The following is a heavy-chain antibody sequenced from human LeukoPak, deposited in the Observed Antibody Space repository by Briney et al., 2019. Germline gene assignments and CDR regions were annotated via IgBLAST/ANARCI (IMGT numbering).Heavy chain of an antibody. CDR1: GGTFSSYA. Sequence: SVKVSCKASGGTFSSYAISWVRQAPGQGLEWMGGIIPIFGTANYAQKFQGRVTITTDESTSTAYMELSSLRSEDTAVYYCARHYGSGSSDWFDPWGQGTLVTVSS. V-gene: IGHV1-69*05. D-gene: IGHD3-10*01. CDR3: ARHYGSGSSDWFDP. CDR2: IIPIFGTA. J-gene: IGHJ5*02.